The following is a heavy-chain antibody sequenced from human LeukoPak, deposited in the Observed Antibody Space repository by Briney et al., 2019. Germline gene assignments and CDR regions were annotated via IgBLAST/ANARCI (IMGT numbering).Heavy chain of an antibody. Sequence: SETLSLPCPVSGGSISSYYWSWIRPPPGEGLEGIGYIYYSGSTNYNPSLKSRVTISVDTSKNQFSLKLSSVTAADTAVYYCARVLDDRMVRGVHYFDYWGQGTLVTVSS. CDR3: ARVLDDRMVRGVHYFDY. D-gene: IGHD3-10*01. V-gene: IGHV4-59*01. CDR2: IYYSGST. J-gene: IGHJ4*02. CDR1: GGSISSYY.